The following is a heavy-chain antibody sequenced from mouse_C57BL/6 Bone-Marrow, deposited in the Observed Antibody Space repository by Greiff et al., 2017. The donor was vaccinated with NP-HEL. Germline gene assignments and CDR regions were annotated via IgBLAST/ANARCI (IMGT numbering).Heavy chain of an antibody. CDR1: GYTFTDYN. J-gene: IGHJ1*03. CDR2: INPNNGGT. Sequence: VHVKQSGPELVKPGASVKIPCKASGYTFTDYNMDWVKQSHGKSLEWIGDINPNNGGTIYNQKFKGKATLTVDKSSSTAYMELRSLTSEDTAVYYCARWDDGYYLRYFDVWGTGTTVTVSS. V-gene: IGHV1-18*01. D-gene: IGHD2-3*01. CDR3: ARWDDGYYLRYFDV.